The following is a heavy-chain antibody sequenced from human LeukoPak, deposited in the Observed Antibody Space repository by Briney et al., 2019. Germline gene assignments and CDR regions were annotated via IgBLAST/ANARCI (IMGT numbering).Heavy chain of an antibody. J-gene: IGHJ4*02. D-gene: IGHD3-9*01. CDR3: ARDTARYDILTGYFHLYYFDY. Sequence: GGSLRLSCAASGFTFSSYGMHWVRQAPGKGLEWVAFIRYDGSNKYYADSVKGRFTISRDNSKNTLYLQMNSLRAEDTAVYYCARDTARYDILTGYFHLYYFDYWGQGTLVTVSS. CDR2: IRYDGSNK. CDR1: GFTFSSYG. V-gene: IGHV3-30*02.